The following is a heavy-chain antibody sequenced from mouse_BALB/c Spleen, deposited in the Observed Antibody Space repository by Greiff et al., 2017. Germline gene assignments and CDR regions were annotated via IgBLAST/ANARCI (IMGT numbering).Heavy chain of an antibody. CDR3: AREGPTTLYYFDY. D-gene: IGHD2-10*01. J-gene: IGHJ2*01. CDR1: GFTFSSYG. CDR2: ISSGGSYT. V-gene: IGHV5-6*01. Sequence: EVNVVESGGDLVKPGGSLKLSCAASGFTFSSYGMSWVRQTPDKRLEWVATISSGGSYTYYPDSVKGRFTISRDNAKNTLYLQMSSLKSEDTAMYYCAREGPTTLYYFDYWGQGTTLTVSS.